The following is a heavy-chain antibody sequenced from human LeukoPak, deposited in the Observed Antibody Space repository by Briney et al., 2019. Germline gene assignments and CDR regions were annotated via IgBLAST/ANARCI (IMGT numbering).Heavy chain of an antibody. Sequence: PGGSLRLSCAASGFTVSSNYMSWVRQAPGKGLEWVSSISSNSNYIYYADSVKGRFTISRDSAKNSLYLQMNSLRAEDTAVYSCARNYDYGDYDKSYYFDLWGRGTLVTVSS. D-gene: IGHD4-17*01. CDR1: GFTVSSNY. J-gene: IGHJ2*01. CDR2: ISSNSNYI. CDR3: ARNYDYGDYDKSYYFDL. V-gene: IGHV3-21*01.